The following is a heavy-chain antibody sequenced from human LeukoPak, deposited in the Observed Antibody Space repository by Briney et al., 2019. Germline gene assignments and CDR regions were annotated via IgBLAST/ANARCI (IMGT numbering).Heavy chain of an antibody. V-gene: IGHV3-21*01. CDR1: GFTFSSYN. J-gene: IGHJ4*02. D-gene: IGHD6-13*01. Sequence: PGGSLRLSCAASGFTFSSYNMNWVRQAPGKGLEWVSSISSSSSYIYYADSVRGRFTTSRDNAKNSLYLQMNSLRAEDTAVYYCARVPLRGSWYLTYWGQGTLVTVSS. CDR3: ARVPLRGSWYLTY. CDR2: ISSSSSYI.